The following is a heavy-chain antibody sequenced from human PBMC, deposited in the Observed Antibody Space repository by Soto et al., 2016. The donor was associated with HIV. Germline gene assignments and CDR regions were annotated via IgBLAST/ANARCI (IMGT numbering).Heavy chain of an antibody. CDR2: IYFSGNT. Sequence: QVQLQESGPGLVKPSETLSLTCSVSGGSVSSDYWHWIRQPPGKGLEWIGNIYFSGNTNYSPSLKSRVTISIDTSTNQFSLKLRSVTAADTAVYFCARDRYSSGWSRGGNYYYGLDVWGQGTTVTVSS. CDR3: ARDRYSSGWSRGGNYYYGLDV. J-gene: IGHJ6*02. V-gene: IGHV4-59*02. CDR1: GGSVSSDY. D-gene: IGHD6-19*01.